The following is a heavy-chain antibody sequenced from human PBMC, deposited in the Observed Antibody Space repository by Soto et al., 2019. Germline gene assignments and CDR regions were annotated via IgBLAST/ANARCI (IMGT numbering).Heavy chain of an antibody. D-gene: IGHD2-2*01. CDR3: ARSYCSSTSCSSFDY. Sequence: QVQLQESGPGLVKPSGTLSLTCAVSGGSISSSNWWSWVRQPPGKGLEWIGEIYHSGSTNYNPALKRRYPISVHQSKDQFSLKRSTVTAADTAVYSCARSYCSSTSCSSFDYWGQGTLVTVSS. CDR2: IYHSGST. J-gene: IGHJ4*02. V-gene: IGHV4-4*02. CDR1: GGSISSSNW.